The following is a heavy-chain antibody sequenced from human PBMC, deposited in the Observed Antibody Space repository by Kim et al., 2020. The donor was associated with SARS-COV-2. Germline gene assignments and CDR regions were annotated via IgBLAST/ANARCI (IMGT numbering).Heavy chain of an antibody. V-gene: IGHV1-2*02. D-gene: IGHD3-10*01. Sequence: TKYAQKFQGRVTMTRDTSISTAYMELNSLISDDTAVYYCARSGEFDYWGQGALVTVSS. CDR3: ARSGEFDY. CDR2: T. J-gene: IGHJ4*02.